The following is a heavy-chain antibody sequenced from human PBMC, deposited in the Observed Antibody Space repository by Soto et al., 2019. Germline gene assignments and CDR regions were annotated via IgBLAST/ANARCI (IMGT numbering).Heavy chain of an antibody. CDR1: GFTVSSKY. CDR3: ARDDVLCDGGRCYGVPLDA. D-gene: IGHD2-15*01. V-gene: IGHV3-66*01. J-gene: IGHJ6*04. Sequence: PGGSLRLSCAASGFTVSSKYMSWVRPAPGKGLEWVSLIQSGGPTYYADSVKGRFTISRDTSENTLHLQMDSLRAEDTAVYYCARDDVLCDGGRCYGVPLDAWGKGTTVTVSS. CDR2: IQSGGPT.